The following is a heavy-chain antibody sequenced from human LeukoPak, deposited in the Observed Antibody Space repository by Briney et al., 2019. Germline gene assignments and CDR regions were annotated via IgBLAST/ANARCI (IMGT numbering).Heavy chain of an antibody. CDR3: AYYYGSGSSL. V-gene: IGHV3-53*01. Sequence: GGSLRLSCAASGFIVRSNYMSWVRQAPGKGLEWVSTIYSGGSTYYTKSVKGRFTISRDNSKNTLDLQVNSLRAEDTGIYYCAYYYGSGSSLWGQGTLVTVSS. CDR1: GFIVRSNY. D-gene: IGHD3-10*01. CDR2: IYSGGST. J-gene: IGHJ4*02.